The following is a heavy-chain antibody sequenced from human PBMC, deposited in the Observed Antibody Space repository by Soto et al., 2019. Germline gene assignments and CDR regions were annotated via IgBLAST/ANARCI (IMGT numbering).Heavy chain of an antibody. D-gene: IGHD6-19*01. V-gene: IGHV1-18*01. CDR1: GYTFTSYG. Sequence: GASVKVSCKASGYTFTSYGISWVRQAPGQGLEWMGWISAYNGNTNYAQKLQGRVTMTTDTSTSTAYMELRSLRSDDTAVYYCARDPIGAVAGTRWFDPWGQGTLVTVSS. J-gene: IGHJ5*02. CDR3: ARDPIGAVAGTRWFDP. CDR2: ISAYNGNT.